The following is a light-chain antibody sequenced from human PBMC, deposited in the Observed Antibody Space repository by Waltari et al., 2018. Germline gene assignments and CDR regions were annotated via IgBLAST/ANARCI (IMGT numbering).Light chain of an antibody. CDR2: EDT. J-gene: IGLJ3*02. Sequence: VLTQPPSVSVSSGQTAIITCSGDKLGDKYVCWYQQKPGQSPVLIIYEDTMRPSGIPERFSGSNSGNTATLTISGTQTLDEADYYCQVWDGITSTGVFGGGTRLTVL. V-gene: IGLV3-1*01. CDR1: KLGDKY. CDR3: QVWDGITSTGV.